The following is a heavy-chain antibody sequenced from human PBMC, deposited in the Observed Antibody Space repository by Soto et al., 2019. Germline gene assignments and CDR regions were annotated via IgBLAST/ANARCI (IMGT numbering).Heavy chain of an antibody. CDR3: ARGGPSGRALIH. CDR1: GGTFSSYA. CDR2: IIPIFGTA. J-gene: IGHJ4*02. V-gene: IGHV1-69*01. D-gene: IGHD2-21*01. Sequence: QVQLVQSGAAVKKPGSSVKVSCKASGGTFSSYAISWVRQAPGQGLEWMGGIIPIFGTANYAQKCQGRVTITADEATSTAYMELSSLRSEDTAVYYCARGGPSGRALIHWGQGTLVTVSS.